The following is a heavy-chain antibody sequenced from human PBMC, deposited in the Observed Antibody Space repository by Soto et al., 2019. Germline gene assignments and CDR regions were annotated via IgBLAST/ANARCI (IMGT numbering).Heavy chain of an antibody. Sequence: ASVKVSCKASGYTFTSYGISWVRQAPGQGLEWMGWISAYNGNTNYAQKLQGRVTMTTDTSTSTAYMELRSLRSDDTAVYYCARRAAYYYDSSGYCHEPFDYWGQGTRVTVSS. CDR3: ARRAAYYYDSSGYCHEPFDY. CDR1: GYTFTSYG. D-gene: IGHD3-22*01. J-gene: IGHJ4*02. V-gene: IGHV1-18*01. CDR2: ISAYNGNT.